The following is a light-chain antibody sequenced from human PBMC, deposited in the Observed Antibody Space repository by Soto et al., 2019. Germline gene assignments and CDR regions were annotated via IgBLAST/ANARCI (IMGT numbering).Light chain of an antibody. CDR3: QQLKSYPIT. V-gene: IGKV1-9*01. CDR2: AAS. J-gene: IGKJ5*01. CDR1: QATRSY. Sequence: DIQLTQSPSFLSASVGDRVTITCRACQATRSYLAWYQQKPGKAPKLLIYAASTLQSGVPSRFSGSASGTEFTLTISSMQPEDFAIYYCQQLKSYPITFGQGTRLEIK.